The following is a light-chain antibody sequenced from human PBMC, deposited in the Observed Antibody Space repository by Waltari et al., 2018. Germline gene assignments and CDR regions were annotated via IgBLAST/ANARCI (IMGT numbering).Light chain of an antibody. CDR1: SGHRRNA. Sequence: QLVLTQPPSASASLGASVKLTCTLSSGHRRNAIAGHQQQPAKGPRDLMKVNSDGTHNKGDGIPDRFSGSSSGAERYLTISRLRSEDEADYYCQTWGTGILVFGTGTKVTVL. J-gene: IGLJ1*01. V-gene: IGLV4-69*01. CDR2: VNSDGTH. CDR3: QTWGTGILV.